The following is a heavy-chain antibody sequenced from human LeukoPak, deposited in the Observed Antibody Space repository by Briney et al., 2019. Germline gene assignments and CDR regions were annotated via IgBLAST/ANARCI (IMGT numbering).Heavy chain of an antibody. CDR2: TSSSSYI. Sequence: GGSLRLSCAASGFTFSSYSMNWVRQAPGKGLEWVSSTSSSSYIYYADSVKGRFTISRDNAKNSLYLQMNSLRAEDTAVYYCARDAGYPVGHDAFDIWGQGTMVTVSS. CDR1: GFTFSSYS. CDR3: ARDAGYPVGHDAFDI. D-gene: IGHD5-12*01. V-gene: IGHV3-21*01. J-gene: IGHJ3*02.